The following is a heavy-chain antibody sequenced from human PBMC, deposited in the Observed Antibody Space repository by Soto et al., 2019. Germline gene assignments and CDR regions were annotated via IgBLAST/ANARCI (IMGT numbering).Heavy chain of an antibody. Sequence: EVQLVESGGGLVQSGRSLRLSCAASGFTFDDYAMHWVRQGPGKGLEWVSGISSNSGSVGYAVSVQGRFIISRDNAQNSLYLQMTSLRPEATAWYYCAKGRRYCPSASCYFLPRVDDPWGRGTLVTVSS. CDR2: ISSNSGSV. J-gene: IGHJ5*02. CDR3: AKGRRYCPSASCYFLPRVDDP. D-gene: IGHD2-2*01. CDR1: GFTFDDYA. V-gene: IGHV3-9*01.